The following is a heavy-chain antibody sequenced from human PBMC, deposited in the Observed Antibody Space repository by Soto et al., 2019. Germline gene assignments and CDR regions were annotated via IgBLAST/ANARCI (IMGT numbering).Heavy chain of an antibody. Sequence: PGGSLRLSCAASGFTFSSYCMSWVRQAPGKGLEWVADISYDGSNKYYADSVKGRFTISRDNSKNTLYLQVNSLRAEDTAVYYCAKEGAEVVAAMSYYYYMDVWGKGTTVTVSS. D-gene: IGHD2-15*01. CDR1: GFTFSSYC. J-gene: IGHJ6*03. V-gene: IGHV3-30*18. CDR3: AKEGAEVVAAMSYYYYMDV. CDR2: ISYDGSNK.